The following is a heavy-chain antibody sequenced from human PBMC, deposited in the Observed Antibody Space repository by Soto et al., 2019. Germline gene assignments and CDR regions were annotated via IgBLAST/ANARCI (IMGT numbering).Heavy chain of an antibody. Sequence: EVQLLESGGGLVQPGGSLRLSCAASGFTFRSYAMSWVRQAPGKGLEWVSAISGSGETTYNADSVKGRFTNSRDNSKNTLYLQMNSLRAEDTAVYYCARDRRVIDAFDIWGQGTMVTVSS. CDR2: ISGSGETT. D-gene: IGHD2-21*01. J-gene: IGHJ3*02. CDR3: ARDRRVIDAFDI. V-gene: IGHV3-23*01. CDR1: GFTFRSYA.